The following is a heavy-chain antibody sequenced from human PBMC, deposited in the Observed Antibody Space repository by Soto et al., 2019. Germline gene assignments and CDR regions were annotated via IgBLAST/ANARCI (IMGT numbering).Heavy chain of an antibody. J-gene: IGHJ4*02. Sequence: EVQLLESGGDLVRPGGSLRLSCVVSGLTFSNYAMNWVRQAPGKGPEWVSVISASGDEAYYADSVRGRFTVSRDNSRNTLFLQLNSLRAEDTAVYYCARDQTSILGLFDYWSRGTLVTVSS. CDR2: ISASGDEA. D-gene: IGHD3-3*01. CDR1: GLTFSNYA. V-gene: IGHV3-23*01. CDR3: ARDQTSILGLFDY.